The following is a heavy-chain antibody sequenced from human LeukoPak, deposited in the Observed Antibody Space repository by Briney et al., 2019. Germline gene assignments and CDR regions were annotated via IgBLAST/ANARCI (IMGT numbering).Heavy chain of an antibody. J-gene: IGHJ4*02. CDR2: MNPNSGNT. CDR3: ARGAGYYYDSSGLL. CDR1: GYTFTSYD. Sequence: GASVKVSCKASGYTFTSYDINWVRQAPGHGLEWMGWMNPNSGNTGYAQKFQGRVTMTRNTSISTAYMELSSLRSEDTAVYYCARGAGYYYDSSGLLWGQGTLVTVSS. V-gene: IGHV1-8*01. D-gene: IGHD3-22*01.